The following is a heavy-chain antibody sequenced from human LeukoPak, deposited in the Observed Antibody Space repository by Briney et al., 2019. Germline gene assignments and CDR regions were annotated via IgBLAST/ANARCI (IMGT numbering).Heavy chain of an antibody. CDR1: GFPFSSYW. CDR2: IKQDGGEK. D-gene: IGHD6-13*01. V-gene: IGHV3-7*03. CDR3: AKHISPFLAAGNY. J-gene: IGHJ4*02. Sequence: GGSLRLSCAAAGFPFSSYWMSWVRQAPGKGLEWVANIKQDGGEKFYVDSVKGRFTISRDNAKNSLYLQMSSLRADDTAVYYCAKHISPFLAAGNYWRQGTLVTVSS.